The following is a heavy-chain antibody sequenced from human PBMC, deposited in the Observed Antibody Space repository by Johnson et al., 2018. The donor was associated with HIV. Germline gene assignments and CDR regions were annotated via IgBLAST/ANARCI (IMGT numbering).Heavy chain of an antibody. CDR2: IRYDGSNK. Sequence: VQLVESGGGVVQPGGSLRLSCAASGFTFSSYGMHWVRQAPGKGLEWVAFIRYDGSNKYYADSVKGRFTISRDNAKNSLYLQMNSLRAEDTAVYYCASGDDDGVWGQGTMVTVS. V-gene: IGHV3-30*02. D-gene: IGHD5-12*01. CDR3: ASGDDDGV. CDR1: GFTFSSYG. J-gene: IGHJ3*01.